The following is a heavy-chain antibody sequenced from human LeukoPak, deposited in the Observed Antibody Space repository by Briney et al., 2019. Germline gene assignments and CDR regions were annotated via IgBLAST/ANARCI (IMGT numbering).Heavy chain of an antibody. CDR3: ARHLSGVTGYTYGRGIDY. J-gene: IGHJ4*02. D-gene: IGHD5-18*01. V-gene: IGHV3-23*01. CDR1: RFTFSSYG. Sequence: GGSLRLSCAASRFTFSSYGMSWVRQAPGKGLEWVSAISGSGGSTYYTDSVKGRFTISRDNSKNTLYLQMNSLRAEDTAVYYCARHLSGVTGYTYGRGIDYWGQGTLVTVSS. CDR2: ISGSGGST.